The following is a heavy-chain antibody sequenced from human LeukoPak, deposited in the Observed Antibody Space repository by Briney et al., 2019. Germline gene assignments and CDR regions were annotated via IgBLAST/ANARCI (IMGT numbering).Heavy chain of an antibody. CDR2: ISGSGDNT. CDR1: GFTFSSYA. Sequence: GGSLRLSCAGSGFTFSSYAMSWVRQAPGKGLEWVSGISGSGDNTLYADSVKGRFTISRDNSKNTLYLEMNSLRAEDTAIYYCAKMKGHPLPKYYMDVWGQGTTVTVSS. V-gene: IGHV3-23*01. CDR3: AKMKGHPLPKYYMDV. D-gene: IGHD1-26*01. J-gene: IGHJ6*01.